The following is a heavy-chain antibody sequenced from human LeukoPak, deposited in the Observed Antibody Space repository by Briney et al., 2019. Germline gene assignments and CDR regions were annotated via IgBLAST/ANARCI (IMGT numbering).Heavy chain of an antibody. Sequence: GSLRLSCAASGVTVSTNYMSWVRQAPGKGLEWIGEINHSGSTNYNPSLKSRVTISVDTSKNQFSLKLSSVTAADTAVYYCASIQTYNWFDPWGQGTLVTVSS. CDR2: INHSGST. V-gene: IGHV4-34*01. J-gene: IGHJ5*02. CDR1: GVTVSTNY. CDR3: ASIQTYNWFDP.